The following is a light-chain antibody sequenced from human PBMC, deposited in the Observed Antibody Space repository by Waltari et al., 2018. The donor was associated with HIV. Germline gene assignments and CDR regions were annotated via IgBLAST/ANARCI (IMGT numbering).Light chain of an antibody. J-gene: IGLJ1*01. Sequence: QSVLTQPPSVSGAPGPRVTISCTRSSSNIGAGFDGHWYQQLPGTAPKLLIYGSGNRPSGVPDRFSGSRSGSSASLAITGLQADDEADYYCQSFDSSLSGYVFGIGTKVTVL. V-gene: IGLV1-40*01. CDR2: GSG. CDR3: QSFDSSLSGYV. CDR1: SSNIGAGFD.